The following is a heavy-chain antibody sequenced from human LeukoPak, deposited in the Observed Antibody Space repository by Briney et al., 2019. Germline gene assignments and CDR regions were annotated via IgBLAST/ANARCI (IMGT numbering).Heavy chain of an antibody. Sequence: ASVKVSCKASGGTFSSYAISWVRQAPGQGLEWMGGIIPIFGTANYAQKLQGRVTMTTDTSTSTAYMELRSLRSDDTAVYYCARDRAVAGTRWDYWGQGTLVTVSS. CDR1: GGTFSSYA. V-gene: IGHV1-69*05. J-gene: IGHJ4*02. CDR2: IIPIFGTA. CDR3: ARDRAVAGTRWDY. D-gene: IGHD6-19*01.